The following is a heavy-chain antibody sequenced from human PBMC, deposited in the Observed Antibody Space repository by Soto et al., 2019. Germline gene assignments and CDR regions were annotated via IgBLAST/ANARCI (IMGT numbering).Heavy chain of an antibody. D-gene: IGHD2-15*01. J-gene: IGHJ6*02. CDR2: IYYSGST. Sequence: SETLSLTCTVSGGSISSYYWSWIRQPPGKGLEWIGYIYYSGSTNYNPSLKSRVTISVDTSKNQFSLKLSSVTAAVTAVYYCAGGSVVAATEYYYYYGMDVWGQGTTVTVSS. CDR3: AGGSVVAATEYYYYYGMDV. V-gene: IGHV4-59*01. CDR1: GGSISSYY.